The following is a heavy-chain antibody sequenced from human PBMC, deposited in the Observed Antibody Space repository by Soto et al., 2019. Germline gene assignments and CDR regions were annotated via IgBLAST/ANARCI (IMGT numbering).Heavy chain of an antibody. CDR3: ARIAYFDSTGYYYYFDY. V-gene: IGHV4-38-2*01. D-gene: IGHD3-22*01. Sequence: SETLSLSCRVSGYSISKGYFWGWIRQPPGKGLEWIDSWYRSGVTYYNPSLNGRVTMSVDTSKNQFSLQLSSVTAADMAVYYCARIAYFDSTGYYYYFDYWGQGALVTVSS. J-gene: IGHJ4*02. CDR1: GYSISKGYF. CDR2: WYRSGVT.